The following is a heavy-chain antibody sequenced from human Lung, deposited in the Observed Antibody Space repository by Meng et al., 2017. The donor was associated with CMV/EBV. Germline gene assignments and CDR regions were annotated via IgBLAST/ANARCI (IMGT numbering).Heavy chain of an antibody. J-gene: IGHJ5*02. CDR3: ATDKGEGFDP. D-gene: IGHD2-21*01. CDR2: ISSGSTSI. Sequence: EVRWGGSGGGLVKPGGSLRLSCAASGFTLSDSNMNWVRQAPGKGLEWVSSISSGSTSIYYADSVKGRFTISRDNAKNSLYLQMNSLRAEDTALYYCATDKGEGFDPWGQGTLVTVSS. CDR1: GFTLSDSN. V-gene: IGHV3-21*01.